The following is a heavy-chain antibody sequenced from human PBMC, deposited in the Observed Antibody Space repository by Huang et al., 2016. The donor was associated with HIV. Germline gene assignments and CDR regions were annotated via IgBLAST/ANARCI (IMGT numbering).Heavy chain of an antibody. D-gene: IGHD3-3*01. V-gene: IGHV1-69*13. Sequence: QVQLVQSGAEVKKPGSSVKVSCKVSGGTVNNAISWVRQAPGQGLEGMGGIIPSFGTPNYARKFQGRVTITADESTSIAYMELSSLRSEDTAVYYCARGAPDLDSHLDHWGQGTLVTVSS. CDR1: GGTVNNA. J-gene: IGHJ4*02. CDR2: IIPSFGTP. CDR3: ARGAPDLDSHLDH.